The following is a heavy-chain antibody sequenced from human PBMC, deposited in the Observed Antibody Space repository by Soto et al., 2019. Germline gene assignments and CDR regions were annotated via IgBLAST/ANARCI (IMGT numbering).Heavy chain of an antibody. D-gene: IGHD3-16*01. CDR1: GGSISSSSYY. CDR2: IYYSGST. CDR3: ARGGSAFDI. Sequence: SETLSLTCTVSGGSISSSSYYWGWIRQPPGKGLEWIGSIYYSGSTYYNPSLKSRVTISVDTSRNQFSLKLSSVTAADTAVYYCARGGSAFDIWGQGTMVTVSS. V-gene: IGHV4-39*01. J-gene: IGHJ3*02.